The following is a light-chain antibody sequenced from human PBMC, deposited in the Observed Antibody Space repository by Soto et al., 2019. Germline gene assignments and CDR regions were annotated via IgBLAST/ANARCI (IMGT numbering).Light chain of an antibody. CDR3: QQYGNSPIT. CDR2: GTS. V-gene: IGKV3-20*01. CDR1: ERIYSAY. Sequence: EVVLMQSPGTLSLSRGEHATLSSRARERIYSAYLGWYQQKPGQAPRLLIYGTSSRATGIPDRFSGSGSGTDFTLTISRLEPEDFAVYYCQQYGNSPITFGQGRLLEIK. J-gene: IGKJ5*01.